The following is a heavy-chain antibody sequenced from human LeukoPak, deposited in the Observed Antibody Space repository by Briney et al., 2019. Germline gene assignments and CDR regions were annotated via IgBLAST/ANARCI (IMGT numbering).Heavy chain of an antibody. CDR3: ARQSDSSGYYQDY. Sequence: GESLKISCKGSGYSFTSYWIGWVRQMPGKGLEWMGIIYPGDSDTRYSPSFQGQVTISADKSISTAYLQWSSLRASDTAMYYCARQSDSSGYYQDYWGQGTLVTVSS. D-gene: IGHD3-22*01. CDR2: IYPGDSDT. CDR1: GYSFTSYW. J-gene: IGHJ4*02. V-gene: IGHV5-51*01.